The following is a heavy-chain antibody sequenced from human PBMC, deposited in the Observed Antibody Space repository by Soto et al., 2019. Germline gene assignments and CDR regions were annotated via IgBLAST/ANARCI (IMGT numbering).Heavy chain of an antibody. CDR2: TSYDGSNK. V-gene: IGHV3-30-3*01. Sequence: PVGSLRLSCAASGFTFSSYAMHWVRQAPGKGLEWVAITSYDGSNKYYADSVKGRLTISRDNSKNTLYLQMNSLRAEDTAVYYCAKDSYGSGTDYFYGMDVRGQGTTVTVSS. J-gene: IGHJ6*02. CDR3: AKDSYGSGTDYFYGMDV. D-gene: IGHD3-10*01. CDR1: GFTFSSYA.